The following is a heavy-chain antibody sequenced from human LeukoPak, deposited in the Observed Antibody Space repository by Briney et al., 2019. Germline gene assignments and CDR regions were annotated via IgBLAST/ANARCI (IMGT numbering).Heavy chain of an antibody. CDR2: ISGSGGST. CDR1: RLTSSSYA. J-gene: IGHJ4*02. V-gene: IGHV3-23*01. CDR3: AKDHYYDSSRYYVY. D-gene: IGHD3-22*01. Sequence: VRTLRLSCAASRLTSSSYAMSSVRQAPGKGLEWVSAISGSGGSTYYADSVKGRFTIYRDNSKNTLYLQMNSLRPEDTAVYYCAKDHYYDSSRYYVYWGQGTVVAVPS.